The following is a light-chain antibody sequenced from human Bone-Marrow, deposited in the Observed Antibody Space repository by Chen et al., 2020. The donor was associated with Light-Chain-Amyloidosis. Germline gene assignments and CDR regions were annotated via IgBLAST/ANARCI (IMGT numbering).Light chain of an antibody. CDR1: QTISSNY. V-gene: IGKV3-20*01. CDR3: QQYGTSPLT. J-gene: IGKJ4*01. CDR2: GSS. Sequence: DIVLTQSPGTLSLSPGEGANLSCRASQTISSNYLTWYQQKFGQAPRLLIYGSSSRATGIPDRFTGSRSGTDFTLTINRLEPEDFAMYYCQQYGTSPLTFGGGTKGEIK.